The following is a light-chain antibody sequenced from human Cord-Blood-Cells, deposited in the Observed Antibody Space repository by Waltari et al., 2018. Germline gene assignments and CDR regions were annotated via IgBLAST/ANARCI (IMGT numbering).Light chain of an antibody. CDR1: SDINVGSSN. V-gene: IGLV5-37*01. CDR2: YYSDSDK. Sequence: QPVLTQPPSSSASPGESARLTCTLPSDINVGSSNISWYQQKPGSPPRYLLYYYSDSDKGQGSGVPSRFSGSKDASANTGILLISGLQSEDEADYYCMIWPSNAWVFGGGTKLTVL. CDR3: MIWPSNAWV. J-gene: IGLJ3*02.